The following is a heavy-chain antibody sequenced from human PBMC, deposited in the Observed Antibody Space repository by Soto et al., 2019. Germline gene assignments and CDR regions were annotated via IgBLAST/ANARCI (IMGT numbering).Heavy chain of an antibody. D-gene: IGHD4-17*01. CDR1: GFPFSSYI. Sequence: GGSLRLSCAASGFPFSSYIMTWVRQAPGKGLEWVSTISIGSSYIYYADSVKGRFTISRDDANNSLYLQMNSLRADDTAVYYCARVYTMTTFWGQGT. CDR3: ARVYTMTTF. J-gene: IGHJ4*02. CDR2: ISIGSSYI. V-gene: IGHV3-21*01.